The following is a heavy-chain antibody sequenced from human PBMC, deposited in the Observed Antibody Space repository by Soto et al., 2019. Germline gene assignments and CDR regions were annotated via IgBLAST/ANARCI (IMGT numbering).Heavy chain of an antibody. CDR3: AKESSSWYGGPTFYFDY. Sequence: GGSLRLSCAASGFTFSSYAMSWVRQAPGKGLEWVSAISGSGGSTYYADSVKGRFTISRDNTKNTLYLQMNSLRAEDTAVYYCAKESSSWYGGPTFYFDYWGQGTLVTVSP. CDR1: GFTFSSYA. V-gene: IGHV3-23*01. J-gene: IGHJ4*02. D-gene: IGHD6-13*01. CDR2: ISGSGGST.